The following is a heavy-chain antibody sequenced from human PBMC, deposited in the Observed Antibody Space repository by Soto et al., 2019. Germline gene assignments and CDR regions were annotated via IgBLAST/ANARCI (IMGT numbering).Heavy chain of an antibody. V-gene: IGHV3-30-3*01. D-gene: IGHD5-12*01. J-gene: IGHJ6*02. Sequence: GSLRISCAASGFTFSSYAMHWVRQAPGKGLEWVAVISYDGSNKYYADSVKGRFTISRDNSKNTLYLQMNSLRAEDTAVYYCARARGYSGYDLSYYYGMDVWGQGTTVTVSS. CDR2: ISYDGSNK. CDR3: ARARGYSGYDLSYYYGMDV. CDR1: GFTFSSYA.